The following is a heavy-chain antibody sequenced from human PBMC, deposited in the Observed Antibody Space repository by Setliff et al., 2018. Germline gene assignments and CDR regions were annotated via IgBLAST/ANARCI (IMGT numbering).Heavy chain of an antibody. V-gene: IGHV4-61*09. CDR3: AGGSGYVWGNGGI. CDR1: GGSISSGSDY. J-gene: IGHJ4*02. D-gene: IGHD3-16*01. CDR2: VYTSGST. Sequence: SETLSLTCSVSGGSISSGSDYWTWIRQPAGKGLEWIGHVYTSGSTKYSSSLKSRVTISVDASKKQFSLKLYSATAADTAVYFCAGGSGYVWGNGGIWGQGALVTVSS.